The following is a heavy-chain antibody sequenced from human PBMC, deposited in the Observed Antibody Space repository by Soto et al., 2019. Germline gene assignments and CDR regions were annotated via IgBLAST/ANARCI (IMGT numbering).Heavy chain of an antibody. Sequence: SEALALPCAVSGCSVSSGSYYGSWIRQPPGKGLEWIGYIYYSGSTNYNPSLKSRVTISVDTSKNQFSLKLSSVTAADTAVYYSARDGQPNSPNWFDPWGQGTLVTVSS. V-gene: IGHV4-61*01. CDR3: ARDGQPNSPNWFDP. D-gene: IGHD1-7*01. CDR2: IYYSGST. J-gene: IGHJ5*02. CDR1: GCSVSSGSYY.